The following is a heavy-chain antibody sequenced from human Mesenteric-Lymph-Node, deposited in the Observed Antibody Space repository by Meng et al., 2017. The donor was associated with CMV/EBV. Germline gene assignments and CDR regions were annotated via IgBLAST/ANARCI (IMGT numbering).Heavy chain of an antibody. CDR2: ILYSGVS. V-gene: IGHV4-59*01. J-gene: IGHJ6*02. D-gene: IGHD5-18*01. Sequence: GSLRLSCTVSGGSIATYYWTWIRQLPGKGMEFTAYILYSGVSNYNPSLKSRVTISVDTSKNQFSLKLSSVTAADTAMYYCARAPGYSYNYPYYGMDVWGQGTTVTVSS. CDR1: GGSIATYY. CDR3: ARAPGYSYNYPYYGMDV.